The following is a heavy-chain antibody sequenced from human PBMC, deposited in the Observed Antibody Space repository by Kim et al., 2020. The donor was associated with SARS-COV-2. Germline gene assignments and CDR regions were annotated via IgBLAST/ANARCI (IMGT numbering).Heavy chain of an antibody. V-gene: IGHV3-7*01. Sequence: GGSLRLSCAASGFTFSSYWMSWVRQAPGKGLEWVANIKQDGSENYYVDSVKGRFTISRDNAKNSLYLQMNSLRAEDTAVYYCARDKGQYCSGGSCLIDNDYYYYYYGMDVWGQGTTVSVSS. CDR1: GFTFSSYW. CDR2: IKQDGSEN. CDR3: ARDKGQYCSGGSCLIDNDYYYYYYGMDV. J-gene: IGHJ6*02. D-gene: IGHD2-15*01.